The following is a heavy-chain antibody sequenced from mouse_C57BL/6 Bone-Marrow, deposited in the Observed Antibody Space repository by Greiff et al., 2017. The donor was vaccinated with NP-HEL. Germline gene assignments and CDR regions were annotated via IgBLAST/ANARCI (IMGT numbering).Heavy chain of an antibody. D-gene: IGHD1-1*01. CDR3: ARHDYGSS. Sequence: EVHLVESGGGLVKPGGSLKLSCAASGFTFSSYTMSWVRQTPEKRLEWVATISGGGGNTYYPDSVKGRFTISRDNAKNTLYLQMSSLRSEDTALYYCARHDYGSSWGQGTTLTVSS. V-gene: IGHV5-9*01. J-gene: IGHJ2*01. CDR1: GFTFSSYT. CDR2: ISGGGGNT.